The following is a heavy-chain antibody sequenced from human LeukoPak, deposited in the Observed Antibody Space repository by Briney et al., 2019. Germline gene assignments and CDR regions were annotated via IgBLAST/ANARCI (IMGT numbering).Heavy chain of an antibody. CDR2: INTDGGST. Sequence: GGSLRPSCAASGFTFSNYWMHWVRQAPGKGLVWVSRINTDGGSTTYADSVKGRFTISRDNAKNTLYLQMNSLRAEDTAVYYCVFGYYYDSGSQYNWFDTWGQGTLVTVSS. CDR1: GFTFSNYW. D-gene: IGHD3-10*01. V-gene: IGHV3-74*01. CDR3: VFGYYYDSGSQYNWFDT. J-gene: IGHJ5*02.